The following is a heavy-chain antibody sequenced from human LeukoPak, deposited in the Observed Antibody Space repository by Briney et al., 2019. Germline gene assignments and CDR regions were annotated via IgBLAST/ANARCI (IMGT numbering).Heavy chain of an antibody. CDR1: GYTFTSYG. CDR3: ARDLEDYYGSGSYYNPNEGSPRENFDY. CDR2: ISAYNGNT. V-gene: IGHV1-18*01. D-gene: IGHD3-10*01. Sequence: ASVRGSCKASGYTFTSYGISWVRQAPGQGLEWMGWISAYNGNTNYAQKLQGRVTMTTDTSTSTAYMELRSLGSDDTAVYYCARDLEDYYGSGSYYNPNEGSPRENFDYSGQGTVVTVSS. J-gene: IGHJ4*02.